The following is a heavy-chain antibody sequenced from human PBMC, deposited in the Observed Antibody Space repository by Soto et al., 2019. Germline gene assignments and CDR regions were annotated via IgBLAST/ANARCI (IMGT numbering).Heavy chain of an antibody. J-gene: IGHJ6*02. CDR3: ASGLIRRRFVYYYGMDV. V-gene: IGHV4-34*01. CDR2: INHSGST. D-gene: IGHD3-10*01. CDR1: GGSFSGYY. Sequence: KPSETLSLTCAFYGGSFSGYYWSWIRQPPGKGLEWIGEINHSGSTNYNPSLKSRVTISVDTSKNQFSLKLSSVTAADTAVYYCASGLIRRRFVYYYGMDVWGQGTTVTVSS.